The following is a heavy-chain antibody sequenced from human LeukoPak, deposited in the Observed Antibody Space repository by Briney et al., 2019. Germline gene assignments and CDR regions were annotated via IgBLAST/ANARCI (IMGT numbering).Heavy chain of an antibody. CDR3: ARDNGSGSYLRFDP. CDR2: IYTSGST. Sequence: PSETLSLTCTVSGGSISSYYWSRIRQPAGKGLEWIGRIYTSGSTNYNPSLKSRVTMSVDTSKNQFSLKLSSVTAADTAVYYCARDNGSGSYLRFDPWGQGTLVTVSS. D-gene: IGHD3-10*01. J-gene: IGHJ5*02. CDR1: GGSISSYY. V-gene: IGHV4-4*07.